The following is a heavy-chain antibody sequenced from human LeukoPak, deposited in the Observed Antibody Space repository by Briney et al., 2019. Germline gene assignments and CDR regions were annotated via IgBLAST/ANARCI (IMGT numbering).Heavy chain of an antibody. CDR1: GGPISSYY. CDR3: ARTQGSSSWDYYFDY. J-gene: IGHJ4*02. CDR2: IYTSGST. D-gene: IGHD6-19*01. V-gene: IGHV4-4*09. Sequence: KFSGTLSLTCTVSGGPISSYYWSWIRQPPGKGLEWIGYIYTSGSTTYSPSLKSRVAISVDTSKNQFSLKLSSVTAADTAVYYCARTQGSSSWDYYFDYWGQGTLVTVSS.